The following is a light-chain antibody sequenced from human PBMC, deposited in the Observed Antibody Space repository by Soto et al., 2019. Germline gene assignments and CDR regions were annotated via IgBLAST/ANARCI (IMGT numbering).Light chain of an antibody. CDR3: QQYGSSPPT. J-gene: IGKJ1*01. Sequence: SPWARASISCSASQTITSSFLAWYQQKPGQAPRLLISAASSRATGIPDRFSGSGSETDFTLTISRLEPEDFAVYFCQQYGSSPPTFGQGTKVDIK. V-gene: IGKV3-20*01. CDR2: AAS. CDR1: QTITSSF.